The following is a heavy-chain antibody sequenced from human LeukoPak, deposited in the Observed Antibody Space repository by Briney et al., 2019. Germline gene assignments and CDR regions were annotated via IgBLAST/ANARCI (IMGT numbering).Heavy chain of an antibody. CDR3: ATPIAVAGTEAFDI. D-gene: IGHD6-19*01. V-gene: IGHV1-8*03. CDR2: MNPNSGNT. J-gene: IGHJ3*02. CDR1: GYTFTGYY. Sequence: GSVKVSCKASGYTFTGYYMHWVRQAPGQGLEWMGWMNPNSGNTGYAQKFQGRVTITRNTSISTAYMELSSLRSEDTAVYYCATPIAVAGTEAFDIWGQGTMVTVSS.